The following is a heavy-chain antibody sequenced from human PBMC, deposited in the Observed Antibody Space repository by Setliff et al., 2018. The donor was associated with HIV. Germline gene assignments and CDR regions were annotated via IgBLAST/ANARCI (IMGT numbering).Heavy chain of an antibody. V-gene: IGHV1-18*01. Sequence: ASVKVSCKASGYTFTSYGISWVRQAPGQGLEWMGWISAYNGNTNYAQKLQGRVTMTTDTSTSTAYMELRSLRSDDTAVYYCATKLYCTHGVCLDAFDLWGQGTMVTVSS. J-gene: IGHJ3*01. CDR1: GYTFTSYG. CDR2: ISAYNGNT. D-gene: IGHD2-8*01. CDR3: ATKLYCTHGVCLDAFDL.